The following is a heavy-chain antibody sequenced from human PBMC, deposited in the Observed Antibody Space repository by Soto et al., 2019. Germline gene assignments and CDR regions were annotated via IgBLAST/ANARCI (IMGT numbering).Heavy chain of an antibody. CDR3: AKILSTVTTYYYGMDV. D-gene: IGHD4-17*01. Sequence: GGSLRLSCAASGFSFSTYPMVWVRQAPGKRLEAVSSISGSGGKTYYKDSVKGRFTISRDNSKNTVDLQMNSLGPEDTAVYYCAKILSTVTTYYYGMDVWGQGTTVTVSS. CDR2: ISGSGGKT. V-gene: IGHV3-23*01. CDR1: GFSFSTYP. J-gene: IGHJ6*02.